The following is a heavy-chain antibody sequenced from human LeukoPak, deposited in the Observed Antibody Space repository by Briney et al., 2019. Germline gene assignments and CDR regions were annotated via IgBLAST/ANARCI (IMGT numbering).Heavy chain of an antibody. D-gene: IGHD6-13*01. J-gene: IGHJ4*02. V-gene: IGHV3-23*01. Sequence: GGSLRLSCAASGFTFSSYAMSWVRQAPGKGLEWVSAISGSGGSTYYADSVKGRFTISRDNSKNTLYLQMNSLRAEDTAVYYCAKVQGSSWYGSYFDYWGQGTLVTVSS. CDR2: ISGSGGST. CDR3: AKVQGSSWYGSYFDY. CDR1: GFTFSSYA.